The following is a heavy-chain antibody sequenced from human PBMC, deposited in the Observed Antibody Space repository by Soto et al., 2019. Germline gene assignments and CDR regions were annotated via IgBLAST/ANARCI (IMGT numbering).Heavy chain of an antibody. CDR1: GGSISSYY. CDR2: IYYSGST. J-gene: IGHJ4*02. D-gene: IGHD1-26*01. CDR3: ARGGASLFDY. Sequence: QVQLQESGPGLVKPSETLSLTCTVSGGSISSYYWSWIRQPPGKGLEWIGYIYYSGSTNYNPSLKSRVTISVDTSKNQFSLKLSSVTAGDTAVYCCARGGASLFDYWGQGTLVTVSS. V-gene: IGHV4-59*01.